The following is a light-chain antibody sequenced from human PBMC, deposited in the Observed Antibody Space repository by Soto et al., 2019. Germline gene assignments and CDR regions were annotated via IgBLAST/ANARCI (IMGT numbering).Light chain of an antibody. CDR3: QTWGTGIHV. CDR2: LNNDGTH. Sequence: QPVLTQSPSASASLGASVKFTCTLNSGHSNYAISWHQQQPEKGPRYLMKLNNDGTHSKGDGIPDRFSGSSSGAERYLTISSLQSEDDADYYCQTWGTGIHVFGGGTKLTVL. CDR1: SGHSNYA. V-gene: IGLV4-69*01. J-gene: IGLJ2*01.